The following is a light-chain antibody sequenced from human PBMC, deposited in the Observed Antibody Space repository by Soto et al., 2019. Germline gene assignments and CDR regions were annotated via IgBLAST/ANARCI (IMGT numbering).Light chain of an antibody. V-gene: IGLV2-11*01. CDR2: DVN. CDR3: CSYAGSYTLV. J-gene: IGLJ2*01. Sequence: QSALTQPRSVSGSPGQSVTLSCTGTSSDVGGYHYVSWYQDHPGKAPKIIIYDVNKRPSGVPDRFSGSKSGNTASLTISGLQTEDEADYYCCSYAGSYTLVFGGGTKLTVL. CDR1: SSDVGGYHY.